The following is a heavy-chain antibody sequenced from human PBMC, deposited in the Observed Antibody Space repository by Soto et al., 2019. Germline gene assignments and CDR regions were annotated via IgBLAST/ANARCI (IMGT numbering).Heavy chain of an antibody. V-gene: IGHV4-31*03. CDR3: ARDAAEYYFDY. CDR1: GGSISSGGQY. J-gene: IGHJ4*02. CDR2: IYDSGST. D-gene: IGHD6-25*01. Sequence: QVQLKESGPGLVKPSQTLSLTCTVSGGSISSGGQYWSWIRQHPGKGLEWIGYIYDSGSTYYNPSLRSRDTISVDTSKQQFSLKLRSVTAADTAVYYCARDAAEYYFDYWGQGTLVTVSS.